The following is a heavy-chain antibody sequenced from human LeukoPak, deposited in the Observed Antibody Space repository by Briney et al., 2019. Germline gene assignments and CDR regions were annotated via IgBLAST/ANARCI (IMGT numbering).Heavy chain of an antibody. Sequence: GRSLRLSCAASGFTLSSYWMSCVRQTPGKGLEWVANIKLDASETTYMHSVKGRFTISRENAKNSLYLQRDSRRAEDTDVYYCARGKSRVVRGVIGYWGQGTRVSVS. D-gene: IGHD3-10*01. CDR1: GFTLSSYW. V-gene: IGHV3-7*01. CDR3: ARGKSRVVRGVIGY. CDR2: IKLDASET. J-gene: IGHJ4*02.